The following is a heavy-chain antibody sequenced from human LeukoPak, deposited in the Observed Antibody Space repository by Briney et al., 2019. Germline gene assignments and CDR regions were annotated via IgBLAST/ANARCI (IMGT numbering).Heavy chain of an antibody. D-gene: IGHD7-27*01. CDR3: ARGHGWGFGHFDY. CDR1: GGSISSGSYY. J-gene: IGHJ4*02. V-gene: IGHV4-61*02. CDR2: IYTSGST. Sequence: PSETLSLTCTVSGGSISSGSYYWSWIRQPAGKGLEWIGRIYTSGSTNHNPSLKSRDTISLDTSKNQFSLKLSSVTAADTAVYYCARGHGWGFGHFDYWGQGTLVTVSS.